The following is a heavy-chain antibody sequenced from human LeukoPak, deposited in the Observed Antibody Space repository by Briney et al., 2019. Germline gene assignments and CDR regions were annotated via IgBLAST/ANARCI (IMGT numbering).Heavy chain of an antibody. D-gene: IGHD6-19*01. CDR1: GFSFSSYE. V-gene: IGHV3-48*03. CDR3: SLLAVASPQDY. Sequence: GGSLRLSCAASGFSFSSYEMHWVRQAPGKGLEWVSDISSSGSTTYYADSVRGRFTTSRDNAKSLLYLQMHSLRAEDTAIYYCSLLAVASPQDYWGQGTLVTVSS. J-gene: IGHJ4*02. CDR2: ISSSGSTT.